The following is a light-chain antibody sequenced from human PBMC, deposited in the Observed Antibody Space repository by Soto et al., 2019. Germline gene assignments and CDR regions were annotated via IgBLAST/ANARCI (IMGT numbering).Light chain of an antibody. CDR2: EVS. Sequence: QSVLTQPPSVSGSPGQSVTISCTGTSSDVGSYNRVSWYQQPPGTAPKLMIYEVSNRPSGVPDRFSGSKSGNTASLTFSGLQPEDEADYYCNSYTSSNTYGFGTGTKVTVL. CDR1: SSDVGSYNR. V-gene: IGLV2-18*02. J-gene: IGLJ1*01. CDR3: NSYTSSNTYG.